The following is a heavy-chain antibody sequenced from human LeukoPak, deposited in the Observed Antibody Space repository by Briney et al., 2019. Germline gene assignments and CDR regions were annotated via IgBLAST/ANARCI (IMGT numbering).Heavy chain of an antibody. CDR3: AARDGGDYPYFDY. D-gene: IGHD4-17*01. J-gene: IGHJ4*02. CDR1: GFTVDRKH. V-gene: IGHV3-66*01. Sequence: GSLRLSCAASGFTVDRKHMTWVRQAPGKGLQWISFIYTGGNTNYSDSVKGRFTVSRDTSKNTLYLQMDSLRDEDTGVYRCAARDGGDYPYFDYWGPGTLVTVSS. CDR2: IYTGGNT.